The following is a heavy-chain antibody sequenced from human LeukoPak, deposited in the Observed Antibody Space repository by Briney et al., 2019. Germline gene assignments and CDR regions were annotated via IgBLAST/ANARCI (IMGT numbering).Heavy chain of an antibody. V-gene: IGHV1-69*05. D-gene: IGHD3-16*01. CDR3: ARAGGKATHWFDP. CDR2: IIPIFGTA. CDR1: GGTFSSYA. J-gene: IGHJ5*02. Sequence: ASVKVSCKASGGTFSSYAISWVRQAPGQGLEWMGGIIPIFGTANYAQKFQGRVTITTDESTSIAYMELSSLRSEDTAVYYCARAGGKATHWFDPWGQGTLVTVSS.